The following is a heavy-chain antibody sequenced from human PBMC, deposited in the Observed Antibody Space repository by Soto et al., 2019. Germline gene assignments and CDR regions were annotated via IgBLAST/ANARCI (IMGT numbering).Heavy chain of an antibody. CDR3: ARGEDAFFYYGLDV. CDR2: IYDTGISGYTPST. Sequence: SETLSRTCTVSGGSITSSYWSWIRRPPGKGLEWIAYIYDTGISGYTPSTSYNPSLKSRVTISVDTSKSQFSLKLTSVTAADTAVYYCARGEDAFFYYGLDVWGQGITVTVSS. V-gene: IGHV4-59*01. CDR1: GGSITSSY. J-gene: IGHJ6*02.